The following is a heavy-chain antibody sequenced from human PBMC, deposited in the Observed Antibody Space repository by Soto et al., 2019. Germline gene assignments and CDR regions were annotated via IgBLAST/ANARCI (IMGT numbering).Heavy chain of an antibody. Sequence: QITLKESTPTLVKPTQPLPLTCTFSGFSLSTSGVGVGWIRQPPGKALEWLALIYWDDDRRYSPSLKSRHNITKDTSKNHVVLTMTNIDPVDTAAYYWAHSPWTGTKAYFDYWGQGTLVTVSS. CDR1: GFSLSTSGVG. CDR3: AHSPWTGTKAYFDY. CDR2: IYWDDDR. V-gene: IGHV2-5*02. J-gene: IGHJ4*02. D-gene: IGHD1-1*01.